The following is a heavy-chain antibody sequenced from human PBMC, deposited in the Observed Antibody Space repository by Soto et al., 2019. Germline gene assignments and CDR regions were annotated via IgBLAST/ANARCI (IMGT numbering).Heavy chain of an antibody. CDR3: ARDLGSWYGRFDP. J-gene: IGHJ5*02. CDR2: ISNSGGTT. CDR1: GFTFNNYA. Sequence: GGSLRLSCAASGFTFNNYAMSWVRQAPGKGLEWVSVISNSGGTTLYADTVKGRFTISRDNPKNTLYLQMNSLRADDTAVYYCARDLGSWYGRFDPWGQGTLVTVSS. D-gene: IGHD6-13*01. V-gene: IGHV3-23*01.